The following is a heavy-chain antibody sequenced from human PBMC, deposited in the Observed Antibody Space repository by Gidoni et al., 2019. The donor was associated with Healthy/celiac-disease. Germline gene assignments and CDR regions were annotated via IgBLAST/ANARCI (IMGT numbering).Heavy chain of an antibody. CDR3: ARGGAYGSGSYYNEDY. J-gene: IGHJ4*02. CDR1: GYTFTSYA. D-gene: IGHD3-10*01. Sequence: QVQLVQSGAEEKKPGASVKVSCKASGYTFTSYAMHWVRQAPGRRLEWMGWINAGNGNTKYSQKFQGRVTITRDTSASTAYMELSSLRSEDTAVYYCARGGAYGSGSYYNEDYWGQGTLVTVSS. V-gene: IGHV1-3*05. CDR2: INAGNGNT.